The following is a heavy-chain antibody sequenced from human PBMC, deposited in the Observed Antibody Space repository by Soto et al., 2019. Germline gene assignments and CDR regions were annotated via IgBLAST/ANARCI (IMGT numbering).Heavy chain of an antibody. Sequence: PGGSLRLSCAASGFTFSSYAMSWVRQAPGKGLEWVSAISGSGGSTYYADSVKGRFTISRDNSKNTLYLQMNSLRAEDTAVYYCAKDGVAATPRRYGMDVWGQGTTVTVSS. CDR3: AKDGVAATPRRYGMDV. V-gene: IGHV3-23*01. CDR1: GFTFSSYA. CDR2: ISGSGGST. J-gene: IGHJ6*02. D-gene: IGHD2-15*01.